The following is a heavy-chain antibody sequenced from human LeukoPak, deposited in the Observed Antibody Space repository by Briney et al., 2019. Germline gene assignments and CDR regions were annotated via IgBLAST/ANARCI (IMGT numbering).Heavy chain of an antibody. V-gene: IGHV4-59*01. CDR1: GGSTSSYY. CDR2: IYYSGST. D-gene: IGHD2-15*01. J-gene: IGHJ5*02. Sequence: SETLSLTCTVSGGSTSSYYWSWIRQPPGKGLEWIGYIYYSGSTNYNPSLKSRVTISVDTSKNQFSLKLSSVTAADTAVYYCARVLVVVAATPGWFDPWGQGTLVTVSS. CDR3: ARVLVVVAATPGWFDP.